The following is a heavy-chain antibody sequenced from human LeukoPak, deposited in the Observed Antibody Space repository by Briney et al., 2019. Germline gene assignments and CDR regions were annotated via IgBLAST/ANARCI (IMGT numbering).Heavy chain of an antibody. CDR1: GYTFINNW. CDR2: ISAYNGNT. CDR3: ARELGGYSSSWYSY. J-gene: IGHJ4*02. V-gene: IGHV1-18*01. Sequence: ASVKVSCKASGYTFINNWMHWVRQAPGQGLEWMGWISAYNGNTNYAQKLQGRVTMTTDTSTSTAYMELRSLRSDDTAVYYCARELGGYSSSWYSYWGQGTLVTVSS. D-gene: IGHD6-13*01.